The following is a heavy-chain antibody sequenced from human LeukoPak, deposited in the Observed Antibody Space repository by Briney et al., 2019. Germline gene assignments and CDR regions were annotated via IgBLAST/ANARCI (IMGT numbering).Heavy chain of an antibody. CDR3: ARGPSSGWSTSRWSDDDY. V-gene: IGHV1-18*01. D-gene: IGHD6-19*01. CDR2: ISAYNGNT. CDR1: GYTFTSYG. Sequence: GSVNVSCKASGYTFTSYGISWVRHAPGQGLEWMGWISAYNGNTNYAQKLQGRVTMTTDTSTSTAYMELRSLRSEDTAVYYCARGPSSGWSTSRWSDDDYWGQGTLVTVSS. J-gene: IGHJ4*03.